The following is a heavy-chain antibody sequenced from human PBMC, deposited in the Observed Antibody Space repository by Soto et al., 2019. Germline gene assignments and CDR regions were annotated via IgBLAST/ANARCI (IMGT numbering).Heavy chain of an antibody. CDR1: GGSISPYS. Sequence: QVHLVESGPGLVKPSETLSLTCTISGGSISPYSWTWIRQSPGKGLEWIGYVSHSGRTFYTPSLMSRLTMSLDTSRSQFSLRLKSVSAADTAVYYCARLLGGYDDYGGWFAPWGQGTLVTVSS. CDR3: ARLLGGYDDYGGWFAP. V-gene: IGHV4-59*01. J-gene: IGHJ5*02. CDR2: VSHSGRT. D-gene: IGHD4-17*01.